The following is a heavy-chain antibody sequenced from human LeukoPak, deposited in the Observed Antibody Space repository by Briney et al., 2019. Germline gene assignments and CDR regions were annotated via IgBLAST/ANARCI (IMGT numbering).Heavy chain of an antibody. D-gene: IGHD2-15*01. V-gene: IGHV4-39*07. J-gene: IGHJ3*01. CDR1: GGSISSSTYY. CDR2: INHSGST. Sequence: SETLSLTCTVSGGSISSSTYYWSWIRQPPGKGLEWIGEINHSGSTNYNPSLKSRVTISVDTSKNQFSLKLSSVTAADTAVYYCARAYCSDDSCYEPAFDVWGQGTMVTVSS. CDR3: ARAYCSDDSCYEPAFDV.